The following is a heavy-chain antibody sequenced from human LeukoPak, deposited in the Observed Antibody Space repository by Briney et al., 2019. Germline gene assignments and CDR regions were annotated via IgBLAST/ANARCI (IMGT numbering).Heavy chain of an antibody. D-gene: IGHD4-17*01. Sequence: SETLSLTCAVYGGSFSGYYWSWIRQPPGKGLEWIGEINHSGSTNYNPSLKSRVTISVDTSKNQFSLKLSSVTAADTAVYYCARNFVDYGDYLDAFDIWGQGTMVTVSP. CDR1: GGSFSGYY. J-gene: IGHJ3*02. CDR2: INHSGST. V-gene: IGHV4-34*01. CDR3: ARNFVDYGDYLDAFDI.